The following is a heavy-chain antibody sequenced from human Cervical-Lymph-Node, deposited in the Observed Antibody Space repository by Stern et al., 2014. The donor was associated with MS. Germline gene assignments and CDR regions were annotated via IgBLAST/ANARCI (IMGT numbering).Heavy chain of an antibody. CDR1: GYTLTELS. J-gene: IGHJ6*02. CDR2: FDPEDGET. CDR3: ATDRDDFRSGYSAPTKGYGLDV. V-gene: IGHV1-24*01. Sequence: QVQLVQSGAEVKKPGASVKVSCKVSGYTLTELSMHWVRQAPGKGLEWMGGFDPEDGETIYAQKFQGRVTMTEDTSTDTAYMELSSVRSEDTAVYYCATDRDDFRSGYSAPTKGYGLDVWGQGTTVTVTS. D-gene: IGHD3-3*01.